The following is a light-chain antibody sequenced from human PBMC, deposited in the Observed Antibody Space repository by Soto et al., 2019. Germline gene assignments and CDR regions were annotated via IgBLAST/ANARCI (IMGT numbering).Light chain of an antibody. CDR2: EVS. V-gene: IGLV2-14*01. Sequence: QSVLTQPASVSGSPGQSITISCTGTSSDVGGYDYVSWYQHHPGKAPKLMIFEVSNRPSEVSDRFSGSKSGNTASLTISGLQVEDEADYYCTSYVTRSPYVFGTGTTVTVL. CDR1: SSDVGGYDY. J-gene: IGLJ1*01. CDR3: TSYVTRSPYV.